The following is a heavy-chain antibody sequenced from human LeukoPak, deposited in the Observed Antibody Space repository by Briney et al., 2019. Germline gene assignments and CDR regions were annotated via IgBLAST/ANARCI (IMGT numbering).Heavy chain of an antibody. V-gene: IGHV3-23*01. CDR1: GFTFSTYA. D-gene: IGHD6-13*01. J-gene: IGHJ4*02. CDR3: ARDWYDY. CDR2: IGGSGSYT. Sequence: GGSLRLSCAASGFTFSTYAMIWVRQAPGKGLEWVSVIGGSGSYTYYADSVKGRFTISRDNSKDTLYLQMSSLRAEDTAVYYCARDWYDYWGQGTLVTVSS.